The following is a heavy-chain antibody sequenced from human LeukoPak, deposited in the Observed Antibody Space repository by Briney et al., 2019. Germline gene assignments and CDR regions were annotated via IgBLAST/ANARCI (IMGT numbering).Heavy chain of an antibody. D-gene: IGHD2-21*02. Sequence: ASVKVSCKASGYSFTSYGMNWVRQAPGQGLEWMGWISASTGNPTYAQGFTGRFVFSLDTSVSTVYLQITSLKAEDTAMYYCARISQNTMTALTYWGQGTLVTVSS. J-gene: IGHJ4*02. V-gene: IGHV7-4-1*02. CDR2: ISASTGNP. CDR1: GYSFTSYG. CDR3: ARISQNTMTALTY.